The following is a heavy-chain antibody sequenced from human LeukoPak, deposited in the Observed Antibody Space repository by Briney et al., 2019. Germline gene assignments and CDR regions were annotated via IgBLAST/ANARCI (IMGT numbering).Heavy chain of an antibody. CDR3: ARDVPSIVVVPAAIDN. J-gene: IGHJ4*02. Sequence: GGSLRLSCAASGVTFSSYSMNWVGQAPGKGLEWVSSISSSSSYIYYADSVKGRFTISRDNAKNSLYLQMNSLRAEDTAVYYCARDVPSIVVVPAAIDNWGQGTLVTVSS. CDR2: ISSSSSYI. CDR1: GVTFSSYS. V-gene: IGHV3-21*01. D-gene: IGHD2-2*01.